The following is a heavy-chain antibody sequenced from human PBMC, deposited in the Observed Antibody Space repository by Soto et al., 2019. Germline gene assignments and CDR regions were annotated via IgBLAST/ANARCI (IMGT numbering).Heavy chain of an antibody. V-gene: IGHV4-59*08. CDR1: GGSISSYY. J-gene: IGHJ6*03. Sequence: QVQLQESGPGLVKPSETLSLTCTVSGGSISSYYWSWIRQPPGKGLEWIGYIYYSGSTNYNPSLKSRVTISVDTSKNQSSLKLSSVTAADTAVYYCARHVPYSSSPPGYYYYYMDVWGKGTTVTVSS. CDR3: ARHVPYSSSPPGYYYYYMDV. CDR2: IYYSGST. D-gene: IGHD6-6*01.